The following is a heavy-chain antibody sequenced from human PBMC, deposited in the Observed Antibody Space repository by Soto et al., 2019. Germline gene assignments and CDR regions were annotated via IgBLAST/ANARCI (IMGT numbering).Heavy chain of an antibody. J-gene: IGHJ4*02. Sequence: GGSLRLSCVASGFTFSSSWMSWVRQAPGTGLEWVANIKQDGSQTYYVNSVKGRFTISRDNAKNALYLQMNSLRADDTAVYYCARNARWGQGTLVTVSS. CDR1: GFTFSSSW. CDR3: ARNAR. V-gene: IGHV3-7*05. CDR2: IKQDGSQT. D-gene: IGHD1-1*01.